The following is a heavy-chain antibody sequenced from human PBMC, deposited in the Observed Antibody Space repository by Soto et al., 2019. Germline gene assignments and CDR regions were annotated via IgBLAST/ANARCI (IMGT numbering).Heavy chain of an antibody. Sequence: GGSLRLSCAASGFMITDNYINWVRQDPGKGLEWVSVVDSGGNPTYADSVKDRFTISRDTSKNTLYLQMNSLRAEDTATYYCAKGAPYGSGSYYPLNWFDPWGQGTLVTVSS. V-gene: IGHV3-53*01. CDR2: VDSGGNP. CDR3: AKGAPYGSGSYYPLNWFDP. D-gene: IGHD3-10*01. CDR1: GFMITDNY. J-gene: IGHJ5*02.